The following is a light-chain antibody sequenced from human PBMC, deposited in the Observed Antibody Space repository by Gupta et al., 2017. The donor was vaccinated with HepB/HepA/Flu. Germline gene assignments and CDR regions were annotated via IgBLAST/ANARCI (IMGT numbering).Light chain of an antibody. V-gene: IGLV1-47*01. CDR2: RND. J-gene: IGLJ3*02. CDR1: SSNIGTNY. CDR3: AVWDDDMNAWV. Sequence: QSVLTQPTSASGTPGQKVTISCFGGSSNIGTNYVYWYHHLPGTAPKLLIYRNDQRPSGVPDRFSGSKSGTSASLVISGLRSEDEADYYCAVWDDDMNAWVFGGGTKLTAL.